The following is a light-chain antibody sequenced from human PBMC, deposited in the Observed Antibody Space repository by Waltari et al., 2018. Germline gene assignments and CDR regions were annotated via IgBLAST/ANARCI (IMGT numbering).Light chain of an antibody. CDR1: CANIGTMT. CDR2: YTD. Sequence: QSTLTQPSSASGAPGQRVTISFSGSCANIGTMTVYGYQQLPGTAPKLLIYYTDQPHSGVSVRFSGSKSGNSASLAFSGLQSEDEAHYYCAAWDDSLNGYVFGSGTEVTVL. V-gene: IGLV1-44*01. J-gene: IGLJ1*01. CDR3: AAWDDSLNGYV.